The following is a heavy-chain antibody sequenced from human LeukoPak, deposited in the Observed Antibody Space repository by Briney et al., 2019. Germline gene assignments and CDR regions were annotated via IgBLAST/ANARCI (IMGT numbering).Heavy chain of an antibody. CDR3: GKPAGGYSFFFDF. CDR1: GGSFSGYY. CDR2: INHSGST. Sequence: PSETLSLTCAVYGGSFSGYYWSWIRQPPGKGLEWIGEINHSGSTNYNPSLKSRVTISVDTSKNQFSLKLSSVPVPDTAVFYCGKPAGGYSFFFDFWGQGTPVTVSS. J-gene: IGHJ4*02. D-gene: IGHD5-18*01. V-gene: IGHV4-34*01.